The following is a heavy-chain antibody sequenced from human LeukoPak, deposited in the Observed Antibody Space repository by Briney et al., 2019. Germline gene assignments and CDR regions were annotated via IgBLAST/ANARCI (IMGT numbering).Heavy chain of an antibody. CDR3: ATVDRGYFDY. CDR2: FDPEDGET. Sequence: EASVNVSCKVSGYTLTELSMHWVRQAPGKGLEWMGGFDPEDGETIYAQKFQGRVTMTEDTSTDTAYMELSSLRSEDTAVYYCATVDRGYFDYWGQGTLVTVSS. CDR1: GYTLTELS. J-gene: IGHJ4*02. D-gene: IGHD1-14*01. V-gene: IGHV1-24*01.